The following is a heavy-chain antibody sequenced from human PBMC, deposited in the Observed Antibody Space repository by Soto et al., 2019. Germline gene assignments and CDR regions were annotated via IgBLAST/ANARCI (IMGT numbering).Heavy chain of an antibody. Sequence: ASVKVSCKASGGTFSSYAISWVRQAPGQGLEWMGGIIPIFGTANYAQKFQGRVTITADESTSTAYMELSSLRSEDTAVYYCARVRVFWSGYYGPYYYYYGMDVWGQGTTVTVSS. V-gene: IGHV1-69*13. D-gene: IGHD3-3*01. CDR2: IIPIFGTA. CDR3: ARVRVFWSGYYGPYYYYYGMDV. CDR1: GGTFSSYA. J-gene: IGHJ6*02.